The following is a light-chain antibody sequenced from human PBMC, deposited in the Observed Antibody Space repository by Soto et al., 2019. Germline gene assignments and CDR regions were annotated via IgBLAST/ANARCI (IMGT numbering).Light chain of an antibody. CDR1: SSNIGKTL. CDR2: DDN. J-gene: IGLJ2*01. V-gene: IGLV1-51*01. CDR3: EAWDDSLIGVL. Sequence: QSVLTQPPSVSAAPGQKVTISCSGSSSNIGKTLVAWYQHLPGTAPKLLIYDDNRRPSGIPDRFSASKSGTSATLAITGLQTGDEADYYCEAWDDSLIGVLFGGGTKLTVL.